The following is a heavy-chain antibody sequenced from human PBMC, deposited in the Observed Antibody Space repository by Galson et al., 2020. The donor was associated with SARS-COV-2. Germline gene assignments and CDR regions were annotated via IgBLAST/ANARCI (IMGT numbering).Heavy chain of an antibody. J-gene: IGHJ3*02. D-gene: IGHD2-2*01. CDR1: GGSISSSSYY. CDR2: IYYSGST. V-gene: IGHV4-39*01. Sequence: SETLSLTCTVSGGSISSSSYYWGWIRQPPGKGLEWIGSIYYSGSTYYNPSLKSRVTISVDTSKNQFSLKLSSVTAADTAVYYCARYCSSTSCPGGYDAFDIWGQGTMVTVSS. CDR3: ARYCSSTSCPGGYDAFDI.